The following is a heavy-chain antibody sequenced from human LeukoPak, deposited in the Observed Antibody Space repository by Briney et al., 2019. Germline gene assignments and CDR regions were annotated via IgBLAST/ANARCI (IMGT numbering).Heavy chain of an antibody. D-gene: IGHD3-16*02. Sequence: PSETLSLTCTVSGGSISSYYWSWIRQPPGKGLEWIGYIYYSGSTNYNPSLKSRVTISVDTSKNQFSLKLSSVTAADTAVYYCARNVRLGSGELSFAPFKNWFDPWGQGTLVTVSS. CDR1: GGSISSYY. J-gene: IGHJ5*02. CDR2: IYYSGST. CDR3: ARNVRLGSGELSFAPFKNWFDP. V-gene: IGHV4-59*12.